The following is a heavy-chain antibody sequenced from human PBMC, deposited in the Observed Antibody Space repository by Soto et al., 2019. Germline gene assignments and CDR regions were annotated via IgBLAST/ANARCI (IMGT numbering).Heavy chain of an antibody. CDR1: GGSISSSSYY. Sequence: SETLSLTCTVSGGSISSSSYYWGWIRQPPGKGLEWIGSIYYSGSTYYNPSLKSRVTISVDTSKNQFSLKLSSVTVAETAVYYCARGLSVAGTSYWGQGTLVTVSS. CDR2: IYYSGST. D-gene: IGHD6-19*01. J-gene: IGHJ4*02. V-gene: IGHV4-39*01. CDR3: ARGLSVAGTSY.